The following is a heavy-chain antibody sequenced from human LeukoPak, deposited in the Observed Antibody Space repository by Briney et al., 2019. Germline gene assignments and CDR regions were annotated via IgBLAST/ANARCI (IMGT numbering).Heavy chain of an antibody. CDR1: GGPISGSY. Sequence: SETLSLTCTVSGGPISGSYWSWIRQPPGKGLEWIGFIYYSGSTNYNPSLKSRVTISVDTSKNQFSLKLSSVTAADTAVYYCARDHSSSSIGYYFDYWGQGTLVTVSS. V-gene: IGHV4-59*01. CDR2: IYYSGST. J-gene: IGHJ4*02. CDR3: ARDHSSSSIGYYFDY. D-gene: IGHD6-6*01.